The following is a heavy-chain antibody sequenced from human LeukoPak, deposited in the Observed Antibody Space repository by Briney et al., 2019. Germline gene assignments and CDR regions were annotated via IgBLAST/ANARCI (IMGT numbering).Heavy chain of an antibody. CDR3: AFFEYSSSSSHY. Sequence: ASVKVSCKTSGYTFTGYYIYWVRQAPGQGLEWMGWINPNSGGTNYPQKFQGRVTMTRDTSISAAYMDLTRLRSDDTAVYYCAFFEYSSSSSHYWGQGTLVTVSS. D-gene: IGHD6-6*01. CDR1: GYTFTGYY. J-gene: IGHJ4*02. V-gene: IGHV1-2*02. CDR2: INPNSGGT.